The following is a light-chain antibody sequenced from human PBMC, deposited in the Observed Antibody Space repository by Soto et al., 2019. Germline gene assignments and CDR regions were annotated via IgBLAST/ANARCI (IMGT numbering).Light chain of an antibody. CDR1: WSIGAS. Sequence: DIHMTPSPSSMSASVRGRVTITXRASWSIGASLNWYQQDPGXAPKXXXADXSTLERGGPSRLRGSGSETDFSLPISGLQPYGFATYYSQQYTSVSYTFGHGTKVDIK. V-gene: IGKV1-5*01. CDR3: QQYTSVSYT. J-gene: IGKJ1*01. CDR2: DXS.